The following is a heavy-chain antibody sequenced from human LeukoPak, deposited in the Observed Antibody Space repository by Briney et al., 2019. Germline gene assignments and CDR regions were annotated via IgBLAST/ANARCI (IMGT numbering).Heavy chain of an antibody. CDR2: FCLGRDT. Sequence: PSETLSLTCTVSGDSVTNDFFWGGVQAPPGKELEWIGSFCLGRDTYYRPSLKSRVTMSVDTSKNQFSLNLNSVTAADTAVYYCARWASISREPGGFFDHWGQGTLVTVSS. J-gene: IGHJ4*02. CDR1: GDSVTNDFF. CDR3: ARWASISREPGGFFDH. D-gene: IGHD1-14*01. V-gene: IGHV4-38-2*02.